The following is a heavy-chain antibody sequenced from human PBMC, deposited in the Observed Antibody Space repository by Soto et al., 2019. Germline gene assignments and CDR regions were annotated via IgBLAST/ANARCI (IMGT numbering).Heavy chain of an antibody. Sequence: GASVKVSCKVSGYTLTELSMHWVRQAPGKGHEWMGGFDPEDGETIYAQKFQGRVTMTEDTSTDTAYMELSSLRSEDTAVYYCATVSERGVVGGSHAVLFDYWGQGTLVTVS. CDR1: GYTLTELS. J-gene: IGHJ4*02. D-gene: IGHD2-15*01. V-gene: IGHV1-24*01. CDR2: FDPEDGET. CDR3: ATVSERGVVGGSHAVLFDY.